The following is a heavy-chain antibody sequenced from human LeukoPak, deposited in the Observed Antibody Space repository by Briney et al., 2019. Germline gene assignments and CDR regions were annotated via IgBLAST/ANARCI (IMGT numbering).Heavy chain of an antibody. CDR3: ARDRGPRTGFMVREAYDY. J-gene: IGHJ4*02. D-gene: IGHD3-10*01. Sequence: GGSLRLSCTASGFSFSGHWMHWARQLPGKGLVWVSRISPTGSTTSYADSVKGRFSISRDNAKNTLYLQMSSLRAEDTAVYYCARDRGPRTGFMVREAYDYWGQGTLVTVSS. V-gene: IGHV3-74*01. CDR2: ISPTGSTT. CDR1: GFSFSGHW.